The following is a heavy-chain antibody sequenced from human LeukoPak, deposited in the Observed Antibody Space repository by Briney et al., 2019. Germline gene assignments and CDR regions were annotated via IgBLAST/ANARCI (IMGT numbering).Heavy chain of an antibody. V-gene: IGHV4-59*01. D-gene: IGHD4-17*01. CDR3: ARVTTTVTFDY. Sequence: SETLSLTCTVSGGSISSYYWSWIRQPPGKGLEWIGYIYHSGSTNYNPSLKSRVTISVDTSKNQFSLKLSSVTAADTAVYYCARVTTTVTFDYWGQGTLVTVSS. J-gene: IGHJ4*02. CDR2: IYHSGST. CDR1: GGSISSYY.